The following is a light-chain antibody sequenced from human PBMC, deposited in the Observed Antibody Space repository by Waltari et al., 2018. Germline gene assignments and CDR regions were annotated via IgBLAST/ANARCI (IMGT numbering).Light chain of an antibody. Sequence: QSALTQPASVSGSPGQSITISCTGPAIDIGGYNYASWYQQHPGKAPKLVIFYVSSRPSGISYRFSASKFGNTASLTISGLQPDDEADYYCCSFTSSSTWVFGGGTKLTVL. CDR3: CSFTSSSTWV. CDR1: AIDIGGYNY. J-gene: IGLJ3*02. V-gene: IGLV2-14*03. CDR2: YVS.